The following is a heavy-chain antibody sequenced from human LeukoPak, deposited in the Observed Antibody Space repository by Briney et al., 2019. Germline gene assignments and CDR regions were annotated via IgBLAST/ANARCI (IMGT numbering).Heavy chain of an antibody. V-gene: IGHV1-18*01. D-gene: IGHD3-22*01. CDR2: ISAYNGNT. Sequence: PGGSLRLSCATSGFTFSNYWVCWVRQAPGQGLEWMGWISAYNGNTNYAQKLQGRVTMTTDTSTSTAYMELRSLRSDDTAVYYCARTYYYDSSQGWFDYWGQGTLVTVSS. CDR3: ARTYYYDSSQGWFDY. J-gene: IGHJ4*02. CDR1: GFTFSNYW.